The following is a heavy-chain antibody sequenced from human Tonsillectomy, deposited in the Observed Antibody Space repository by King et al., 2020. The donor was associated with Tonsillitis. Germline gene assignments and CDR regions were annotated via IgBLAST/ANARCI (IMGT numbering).Heavy chain of an antibody. D-gene: IGHD3-9*01. CDR3: ARFYFGWLYNYGLDV. V-gene: IGHV5-10-1*03. CDR2: IDPRDSNS. CDR1: GYSFTSYW. J-gene: IGHJ6*02. Sequence: VQLVESGAEVKKPGESLRISCKGSGYSFTSYWISWVRRMPGKGLEWMGSIDPRDSNSKYSPSFQGRVPISADRANNTVYLQWSRLMASDSAIDYCARFYFGWLYNYGLDVCGLGTTVTVSS.